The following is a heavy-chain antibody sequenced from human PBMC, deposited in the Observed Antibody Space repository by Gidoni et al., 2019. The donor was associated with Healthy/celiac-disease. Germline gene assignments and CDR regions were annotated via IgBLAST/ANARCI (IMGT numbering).Heavy chain of an antibody. CDR3: ARHRQWLGHFDY. Sequence: QLQLQESGPGLVKPSETLSLTCTVSGGSISSSSYYWGWIRQPPGKGLEWIGSIYYSGSTYYNPSLKSRVTISVDTSKNQFSLKLSSVTAADTAVYYCARHRQWLGHFDYWGQGTLVTVSS. CDR1: GGSISSSSYY. D-gene: IGHD6-19*01. J-gene: IGHJ4*02. CDR2: IYYSGST. V-gene: IGHV4-39*01.